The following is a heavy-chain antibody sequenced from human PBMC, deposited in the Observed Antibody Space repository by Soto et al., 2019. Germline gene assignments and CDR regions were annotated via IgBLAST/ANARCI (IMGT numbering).Heavy chain of an antibody. CDR2: IHYSGTA. D-gene: IGHD6-19*01. CDR1: GAPISSYY. V-gene: IGHV4-59*01. J-gene: IGHJ5*02. Sequence: PSETLSLTCSVSGAPISSYYLSWVRQPPGKGLEWIGNIHYSGTATYNPSLKSRVTISLDTSTQFSLRVTSVTAADTAVYYCARGPQWLRSDNWSDPWGQGTLVTVSS. CDR3: ARGPQWLRSDNWSDP.